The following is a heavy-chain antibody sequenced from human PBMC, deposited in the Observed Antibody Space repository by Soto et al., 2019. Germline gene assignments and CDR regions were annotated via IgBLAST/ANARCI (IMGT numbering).Heavy chain of an antibody. CDR3: ARQLYLYGMDV. Sequence: SETLSLTCTVSGDSISSYYWSWIRQPPGKGLEWIGYIYYSESTNYNPSLKSRVTISIDTSKNQFSLKLSSVTAADTAVYYCARQLYLYGMDVWGQGTTVTVS. D-gene: IGHD2-8*01. V-gene: IGHV4-59*01. CDR1: GDSISSYY. J-gene: IGHJ6*02. CDR2: IYYSEST.